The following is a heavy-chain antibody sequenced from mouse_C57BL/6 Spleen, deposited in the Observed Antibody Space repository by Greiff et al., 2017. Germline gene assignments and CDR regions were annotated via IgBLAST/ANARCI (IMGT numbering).Heavy chain of an antibody. CDR1: GYTFTSYW. V-gene: IGHV1-64*01. Sequence: QVQLQQPGAELVKPGASVKLSCKASGYTFTSYWMHWVKQRPGQGLEWIGMIHPNSGSTNYNEKFKSKATLTVDTSSSTAYMQRSGLTSEDSAVYYCARDTTAPAWFAYWGQGTLVTVSA. J-gene: IGHJ3*01. D-gene: IGHD1-2*01. CDR2: IHPNSGST. CDR3: ARDTTAPAWFAY.